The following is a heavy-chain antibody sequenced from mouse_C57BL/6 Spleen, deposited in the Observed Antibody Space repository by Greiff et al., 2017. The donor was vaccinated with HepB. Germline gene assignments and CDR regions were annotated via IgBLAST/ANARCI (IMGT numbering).Heavy chain of an antibody. CDR1: GYTFTDYN. CDR2: INPNNGGT. V-gene: IGHV1-18*01. Sequence: VQLQQSGPELVKPGASVKLPCKASGYTFTDYNMDWVKQSHGKSLEWIGDINPNNGGTIYNQKFKGKATLTVDKASSTAYMELRSLTSEDTAVSYCARADYYARHFDYWGQGTTLTVSS. D-gene: IGHD1-1*01. CDR3: ARADYYARHFDY. J-gene: IGHJ2*01.